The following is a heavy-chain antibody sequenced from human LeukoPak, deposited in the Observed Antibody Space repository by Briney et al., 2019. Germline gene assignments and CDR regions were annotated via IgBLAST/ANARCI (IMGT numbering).Heavy chain of an antibody. D-gene: IGHD3-3*01. CDR3: AKSATYYDFWTSLDY. J-gene: IGHJ4*02. Sequence: GGSLRLSCAASGFTFSSYAMHWVRQAPGKGLEWVSGISWNSGSIGYADSVKGRFTISRDNAKNSLYLQMNSLRAEDTALYYCAKSATYYDFWTSLDYWGQGTLVTVSS. CDR2: ISWNSGSI. CDR1: GFTFSSYA. V-gene: IGHV3-9*01.